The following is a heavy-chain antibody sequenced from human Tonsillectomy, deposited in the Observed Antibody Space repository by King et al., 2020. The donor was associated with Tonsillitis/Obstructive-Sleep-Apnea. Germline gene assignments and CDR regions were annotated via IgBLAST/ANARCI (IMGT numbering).Heavy chain of an antibody. CDR3: ARDRISASYNWFDP. CDR1: GYTFTSYA. V-gene: IGHV1-3*01. CDR2: INDGNGNT. Sequence: QLVQSGAEVKKPGASVKVSCKASGYTFTSYAMHWVRQAPGQRLEWMGWINDGNGNTKYSQKFQGRVTITRDTSASTAYMELSSLRSEDTAVYYCARDRISASYNWFDPWGQGTLVTVSS. J-gene: IGHJ5*02. D-gene: IGHD6-13*01.